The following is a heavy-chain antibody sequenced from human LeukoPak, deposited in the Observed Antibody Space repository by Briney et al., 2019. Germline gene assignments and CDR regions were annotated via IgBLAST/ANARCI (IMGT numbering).Heavy chain of an antibody. Sequence: GASVKVSCKASGYTFTGYYMHWVRQAPGQGLEWMGWINPSSGGTNYAQKFQGRVTMTRDTYISTAFMELSRLRSDDTAVYYCARSDSSGLRPNDYWGQGTLVTVSS. CDR2: INPSSGGT. V-gene: IGHV1-2*02. D-gene: IGHD3-22*01. CDR3: ARSDSSGLRPNDY. J-gene: IGHJ4*02. CDR1: GYTFTGYY.